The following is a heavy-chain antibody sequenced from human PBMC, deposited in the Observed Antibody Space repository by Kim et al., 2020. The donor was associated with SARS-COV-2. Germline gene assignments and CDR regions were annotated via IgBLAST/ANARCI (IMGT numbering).Heavy chain of an antibody. Sequence: SETLSLTCTVSGGSISSSNYYWAWIRQPPGKGLEWIGSIYYSGRTYYKPSLKSRVTIFVDTSKNQFSLKLSSVTAADTAVYYCARQQYYYDISGYYFLYYFDCWGQGTLVTVSS. CDR1: GGSISSSNYY. CDR3: ARQQYYYDISGYYFLYYFDC. CDR2: IYYSGRT. V-gene: IGHV4-39*01. J-gene: IGHJ4*02. D-gene: IGHD3-22*01.